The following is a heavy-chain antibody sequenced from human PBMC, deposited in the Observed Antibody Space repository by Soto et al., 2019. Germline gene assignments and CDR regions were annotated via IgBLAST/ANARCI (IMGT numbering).Heavy chain of an antibody. J-gene: IGHJ4*02. CDR1: GLSLSTRGVG. CDR3: AHTVKQLVVGRWSGYFDY. V-gene: IGHV2-5*01. Sequence: QITLKESGPTSVKPTQILTLTCTFSGLSLSTRGVGVGWIRQAPGKAMEWLALIYWYDDTRYSPSLKSRLTLNMDTSKNLVVLTLTDVDPVDTGTYYCAHTVKQLVVGRWSGYFDYWGQGALVTVSS. CDR2: IYWYDDT. D-gene: IGHD2-2*01.